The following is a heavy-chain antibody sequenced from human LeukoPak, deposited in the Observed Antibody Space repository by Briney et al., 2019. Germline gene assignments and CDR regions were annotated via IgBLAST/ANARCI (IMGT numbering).Heavy chain of an antibody. V-gene: IGHV3-23*01. J-gene: IGHJ4*02. CDR1: GFTFDVSA. D-gene: IGHD3-22*01. Sequence: GGSLRLSSAASGFTFDVSAMNWVRQAPGKGLEWVSACGNAGETYSADSVKGRFTISRDNSEKMLFLQMTSLRAEDTAVYYCAKKTPGNYPYDYWGQGTLVTVSP. CDR3: AKKTPGNYPYDY. CDR2: CGNAGET.